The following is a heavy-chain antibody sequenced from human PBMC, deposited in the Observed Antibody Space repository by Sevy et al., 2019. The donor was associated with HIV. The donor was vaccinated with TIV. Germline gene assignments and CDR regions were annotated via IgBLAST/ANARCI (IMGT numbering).Heavy chain of an antibody. CDR1: GYTFTGYY. J-gene: IGHJ4*02. V-gene: IGHV1-2*02. Sequence: ASVKVSCKASGYTFTGYYMHWVRQAPGQGLEWMGWMNPNSGGTNYAQKFQGRVTMTRDTSISTAYMELSRLRSDDTAVYYCARARAYDYVWGSYRYTTGLVDYWGQGTLVTVSS. CDR2: MNPNSGGT. CDR3: ARARAYDYVWGSYRYTTGLVDY. D-gene: IGHD3-16*02.